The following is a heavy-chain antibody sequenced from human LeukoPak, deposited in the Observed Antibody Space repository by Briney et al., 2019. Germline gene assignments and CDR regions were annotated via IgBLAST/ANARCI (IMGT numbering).Heavy chain of an antibody. CDR1: GFTFSSYA. CDR2: ISGSGDNT. J-gene: IGHJ4*02. Sequence: GGSLRLYCAASGFTFSSYAMSWVRQAPGKGLEWVSGISGSGDNTYYADSVKGRFTISRDNSKNTLYVQVNSLGTEDTAAYYCAKGSYYDSSGSFYFDYWGQGTLVTVSS. CDR3: AKGSYYDSSGSFYFDY. D-gene: IGHD3-22*01. V-gene: IGHV3-23*01.